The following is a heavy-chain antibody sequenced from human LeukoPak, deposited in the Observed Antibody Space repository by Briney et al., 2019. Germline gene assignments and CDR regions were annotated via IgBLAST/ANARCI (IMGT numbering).Heavy chain of an antibody. Sequence: ASVKVSCKASGYTFTGYYMHWVRQAPGQGLEWMGWINPNSGGTNYAQKFQGWVTMTRDTSISTAYMELSRLRSDDTAVYYCARGCSGSSCQGWFDPWGQGTLVTVSS. J-gene: IGHJ5*02. CDR2: INPNSGGT. CDR3: ARGCSGSSCQGWFDP. V-gene: IGHV1-2*04. D-gene: IGHD2-15*01. CDR1: GYTFTGYY.